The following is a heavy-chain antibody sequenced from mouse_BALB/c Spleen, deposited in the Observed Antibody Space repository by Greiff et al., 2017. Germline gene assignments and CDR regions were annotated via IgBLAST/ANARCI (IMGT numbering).Heavy chain of an antibody. J-gene: IGHJ2*01. Sequence: VQLLESGAELVRPGVSVKISCKGSGYTFTDYAMHWVKQSHAKSLEWIGVISTYYGDASYNQKFKGKATMTVDKSSSTAYMELARLTSEDSAIYYCARGDGNYEKYYFDYWGQGTTLTVSS. CDR1: GYTFTDYA. CDR3: ARGDGNYEKYYFDY. CDR2: ISTYYGDA. D-gene: IGHD2-1*01. V-gene: IGHV1S137*01.